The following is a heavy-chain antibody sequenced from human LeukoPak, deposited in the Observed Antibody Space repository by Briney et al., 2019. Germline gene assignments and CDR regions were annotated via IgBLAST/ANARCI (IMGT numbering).Heavy chain of an antibody. Sequence: SETLSLTCTVSGGSISSDHWSWIRQAARKGRDWIGRIYTNETTNYNPSIKSRVTMSIDTSKNQFSLRPRSVTAADTAVYYCARNRGSNRYYYGLDVWGQGTPVTVSS. V-gene: IGHV4-4*07. J-gene: IGHJ6*02. CDR2: IYTNETT. CDR1: GGSISSDH. CDR3: ARNRGSNRYYYGLDV. D-gene: IGHD1-26*01.